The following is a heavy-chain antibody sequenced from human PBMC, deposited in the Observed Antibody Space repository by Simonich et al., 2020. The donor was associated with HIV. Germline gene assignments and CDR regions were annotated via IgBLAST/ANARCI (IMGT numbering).Heavy chain of an antibody. CDR2: INHDRMT. Sequence: QMQLQQWGAGLLKPSETLSLTFAVYGGPLSGYYWSWTRQPPGKGLEWIGEINHDRMTTSNPSLKSRVRIFVATSKNKFSLKLSSVTAADTAVYYCARHMCSVISCSEGFNWFDPWGQGTLVTVSS. D-gene: IGHD2-2*01. CDR3: ARHMCSVISCSEGFNWFDP. V-gene: IGHV4-34*01. CDR1: GGPLSGYY. J-gene: IGHJ5*02.